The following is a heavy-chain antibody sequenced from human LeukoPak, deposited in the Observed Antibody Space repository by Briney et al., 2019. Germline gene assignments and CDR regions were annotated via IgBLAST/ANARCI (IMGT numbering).Heavy chain of an antibody. CDR1: GFTFSSYA. CDR2: ISGSGGST. Sequence: PGGSLRLSCAASGFTFSSYAMSWVRQAPGKGLEWVSAISGSGGSTYYADSVKGRFTISRDNSKNTLYLQMNSLRAEDTAVYYCASSQHYYYYYGMDVWGQGTTVTVSS. V-gene: IGHV3-23*01. D-gene: IGHD2-2*01. J-gene: IGHJ6*02. CDR3: ASSQHYYYYYGMDV.